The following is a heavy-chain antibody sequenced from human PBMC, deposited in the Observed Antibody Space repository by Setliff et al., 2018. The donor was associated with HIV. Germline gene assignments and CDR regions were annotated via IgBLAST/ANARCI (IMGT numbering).Heavy chain of an antibody. Sequence: GESLKISCAASGFNFNKVWMNWVRQAPGKGLEWIGRIKSDRDGGTTDYSAPVKGRFTTSADDSRTTLYLQMDSLKTEDTAVYYCTTLVGANPYHDAFDIWGQGTMVTVSS. D-gene: IGHD1-26*01. CDR1: GFNFNKVW. CDR3: TTLVGANPYHDAFDI. J-gene: IGHJ3*02. CDR2: IKSDRDGGTT. V-gene: IGHV3-15*07.